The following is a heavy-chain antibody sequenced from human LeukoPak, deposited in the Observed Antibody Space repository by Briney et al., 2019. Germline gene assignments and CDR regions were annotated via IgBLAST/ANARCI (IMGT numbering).Heavy chain of an antibody. CDR2: IYYSGST. J-gene: IGHJ4*02. CDR3: ARTCSSTSCYPGGYFDY. D-gene: IGHD2-2*01. CDR1: GGSFSSGGYY. Sequence: PSETLSLTCTVSGGSFSSGGYYWSWIRQHPGKGLEWIGYIYYSGSTYYNPSLKSRVTISVDTSKNQFSLKLSSVTAADTAVYYCARTCSSTSCYPGGYFDYWGQGTLVTVSS. V-gene: IGHV4-31*03.